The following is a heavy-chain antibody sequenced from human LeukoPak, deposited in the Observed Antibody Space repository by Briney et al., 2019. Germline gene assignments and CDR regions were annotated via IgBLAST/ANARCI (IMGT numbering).Heavy chain of an antibody. D-gene: IGHD1-14*01. CDR1: GFIFSSYG. J-gene: IGHJ6*02. Sequence: GRSLRLSCAASGFIFSSYGMHWVRQAPGKGLEWVALISSDGHNKDYADSVKGRFTISRDNSKITLYLQMNSLRPEDTAMYYCAKVRAPTGYGMDVWGQGTTVTVSS. V-gene: IGHV3-30*18. CDR2: ISSDGHNK. CDR3: AKVRAPTGYGMDV.